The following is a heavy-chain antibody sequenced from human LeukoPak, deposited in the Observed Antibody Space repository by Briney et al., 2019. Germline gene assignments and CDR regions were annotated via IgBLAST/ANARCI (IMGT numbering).Heavy chain of an antibody. CDR2: ISAYNGNT. D-gene: IGHD4-11*01. CDR3: ARDPQTTVTTNGPGTNWFDP. Sequence: ASVKVSCKASGYTFTSYGISWVRQAPGQGLEWMGWISAYNGNTNYAQKLQGRVTMTTDTSTSTAYMELRSLRSDDTAVYYCARDPQTTVTTNGPGTNWFDPWGQGTLVTVSS. J-gene: IGHJ5*02. V-gene: IGHV1-18*01. CDR1: GYTFTSYG.